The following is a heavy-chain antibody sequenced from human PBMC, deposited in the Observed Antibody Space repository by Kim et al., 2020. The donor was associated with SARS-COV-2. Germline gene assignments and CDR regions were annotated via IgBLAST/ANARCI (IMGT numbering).Heavy chain of an antibody. CDR3: ARDGVRFLWRGFSSSRVYYYFDY. CDR2: ISYDGSNK. V-gene: IGHV3-30-3*01. Sequence: GGSLRLSCAASGFTFSSYAMHWVRQAPGKGLEWVAVISYDGSNKYYADSVKGRFTISRDNSKNTLYLQMNSLRAEDTAVYYCARDGVRFLWRGFSSSRVYYYFDYWGQGTLVTVSS. CDR1: GFTFSSYA. D-gene: IGHD3-3*01. J-gene: IGHJ4*02.